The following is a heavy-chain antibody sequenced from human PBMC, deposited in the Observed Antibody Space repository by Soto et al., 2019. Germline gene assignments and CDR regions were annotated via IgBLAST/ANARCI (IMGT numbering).Heavy chain of an antibody. CDR3: ARDQSSGLFDY. Sequence: QVQLVQSGGEVKQPGASVKVSCKATGYTFINSAIAWVRQAPGQGLEWMGWISPYNGNTNYAQSVQGRVTITTDTSTSTAYMEIRSLRFDDTAVYYCARDQSSGLFDYWGQGTLVTVST. CDR1: GYTFINSA. CDR2: ISPYNGNT. D-gene: IGHD3-22*01. J-gene: IGHJ4*02. V-gene: IGHV1-18*04.